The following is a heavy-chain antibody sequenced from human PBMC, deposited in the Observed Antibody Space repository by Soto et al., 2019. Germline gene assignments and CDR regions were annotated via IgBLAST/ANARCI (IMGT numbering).Heavy chain of an antibody. D-gene: IGHD3-10*01. CDR2: ISPADSGT. V-gene: IGHV5-51*01. Sequence: PGEALKISCKASGYIFASYGFGWVRQMPGKGLEWMAVISPADSGTGFSPSFRGQVTISADTSISTAYLQWSDLKASDTAMYYCARQADYGLFDYWGQGTLVTVSS. CDR1: GYIFASYG. CDR3: ARQADYGLFDY. J-gene: IGHJ4*02.